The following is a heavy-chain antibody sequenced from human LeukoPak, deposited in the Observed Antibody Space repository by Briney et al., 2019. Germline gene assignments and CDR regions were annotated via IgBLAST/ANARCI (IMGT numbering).Heavy chain of an antibody. CDR2: IYYSGST. D-gene: IGHD6-19*01. Sequence: PSETLSLTCTVSGGSISSSSYYWGWIRQPPGKGLEWIGSIYYSGSTYYNPSLKSRVTISVDTSKNQFSLKLSSVTAADTAVYYCARSSSGWIHTPHPPFGYWGQGTLVTVSP. CDR1: GGSISSSSYY. CDR3: ARSSSGWIHTPHPPFGY. J-gene: IGHJ4*02. V-gene: IGHV4-39*01.